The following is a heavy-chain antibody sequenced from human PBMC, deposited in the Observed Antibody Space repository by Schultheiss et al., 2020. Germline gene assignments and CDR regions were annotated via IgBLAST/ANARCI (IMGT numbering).Heavy chain of an antibody. Sequence: GGSLRLSCAASGFTFSSYGMHWVRQAPGKGLEWVAVISYDGSNKYYANSVKGRFTISRDNAKNSLYLQMNSLRAEDTAVYYCARGGQLRYFDWLPTDYWGQGTLVTVSS. CDR2: ISYDGSNK. J-gene: IGHJ4*02. V-gene: IGHV3-30*03. CDR1: GFTFSSYG. CDR3: ARGGQLRYFDWLPTDY. D-gene: IGHD3-9*01.